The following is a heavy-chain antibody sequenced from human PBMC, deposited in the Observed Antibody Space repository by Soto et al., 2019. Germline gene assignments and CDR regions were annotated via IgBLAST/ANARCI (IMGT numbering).Heavy chain of an antibody. CDR2: ISSGSKTI. CDR3: AREDILGVRSFDY. V-gene: IGHV3-48*02. D-gene: IGHD3-10*01. J-gene: IGHJ4*02. Sequence: PGGSLRLSCAASGFTFSSYSVNWVRRAPGKGLEWVSYISSGSKTIYYADSVKGRFTVSRDNAKNSQYLQMNSLTDEDTAVYYCAREDILGVRSFDYWGRGTLVTVSS. CDR1: GFTFSSYS.